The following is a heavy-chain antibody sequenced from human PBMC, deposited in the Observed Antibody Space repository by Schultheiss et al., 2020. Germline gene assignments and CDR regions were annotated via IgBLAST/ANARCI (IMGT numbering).Heavy chain of an antibody. CDR3: ARDITELVHIDY. J-gene: IGHJ4*02. CDR1: GFTFSSYT. CDR2: ISGSGGST. V-gene: IGHV3-23*01. Sequence: GGSLRLSCAASGFTFSSYTVIWVRQAPGKGLEWVSAISGSGGSTYYADSVKGRFTISRDNSKNTLYLQMNGLRAEDTAVYYCARDITELVHIDYWGQGTLVTVSS. D-gene: IGHD6-13*01.